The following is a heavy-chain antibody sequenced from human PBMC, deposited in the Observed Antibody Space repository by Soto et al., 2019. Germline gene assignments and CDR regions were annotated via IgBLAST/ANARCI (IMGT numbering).Heavy chain of an antibody. Sequence: GESLKISCAASGFTFSSYEMNWVRQAPGKGLEWVSYISSSGSTIYYADSVKGRFTISRDNAKNSLYLQMNSLRAEDTAVYYCARESYCSSTSCHDAFDIWGQGTMVTVS. D-gene: IGHD2-2*01. V-gene: IGHV3-48*03. CDR3: ARESYCSSTSCHDAFDI. CDR1: GFTFSSYE. J-gene: IGHJ3*02. CDR2: ISSSGSTI.